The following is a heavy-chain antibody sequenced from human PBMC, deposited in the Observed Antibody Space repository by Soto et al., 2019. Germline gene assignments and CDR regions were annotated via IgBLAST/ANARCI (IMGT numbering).Heavy chain of an antibody. CDR2: INPKSGGT. J-gene: IGHJ4*02. CDR1: GYSFTDYH. V-gene: IGHV1-2*04. Sequence: GASVKVSCKASGYSFTDYHIHWVRQAPGQGLEWLGRINPKSGGTSTAQKFQGWVTMTRDRSISTVYMELSRLRSDDTAVYYCARDVDNWNYDYWGQGTLVTVSS. D-gene: IGHD1-7*01. CDR3: ARDVDNWNYDY.